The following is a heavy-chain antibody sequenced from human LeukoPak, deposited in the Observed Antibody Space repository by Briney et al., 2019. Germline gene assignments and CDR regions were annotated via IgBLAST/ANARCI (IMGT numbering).Heavy chain of an antibody. CDR1: GGSISSGSYY. J-gene: IGHJ6*03. CDR2: IYYSGST. CDR3: ARIGYYGSGRVIFLQYYYYMDV. Sequence: ASETLSLTCTVSGGSISSGSYYWSWIRQPPGKGLKWIGYIYYSGSTSYSPSLRSRVTISVDTSKNQFSLKLSSVTAADTAVYYCARIGYYGSGRVIFLQYYYYMDVWGKGTTVTVSS. D-gene: IGHD3-10*01. V-gene: IGHV4-61*01.